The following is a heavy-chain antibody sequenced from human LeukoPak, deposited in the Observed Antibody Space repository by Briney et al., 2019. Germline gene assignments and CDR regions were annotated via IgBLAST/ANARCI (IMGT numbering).Heavy chain of an antibody. Sequence: SVKVSCKASGGTFSSYAISWVRQAPGQGLEWMGRIIPILGIANYAQKFQGRVTITADKSTSTAYMELSSLRSEDTAVYYCARDLRGSYDRFDYWGQGTLVTVSS. CDR1: GGTFSSYA. J-gene: IGHJ4*02. CDR3: ARDLRGSYDRFDY. V-gene: IGHV1-69*04. CDR2: IIPILGIA. D-gene: IGHD3-22*01.